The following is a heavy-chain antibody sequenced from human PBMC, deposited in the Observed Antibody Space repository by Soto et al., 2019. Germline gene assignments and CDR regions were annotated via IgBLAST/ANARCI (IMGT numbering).Heavy chain of an antibody. CDR1: GFSLTSPGMC. CDR3: ARSIRGPRRFNGMDV. D-gene: IGHD1-20*01. CDR2: IERDDDDK. J-gene: IGHJ6*02. V-gene: IGHV2-70*13. Sequence: SGPTLVNPTETLTPTCTFSGFSLTSPGMCVSWIRQSPGKALEWLALIERDDDDKYYSTSLKTGLTISKDTRKNQVVLTMANMEPADTATYYCARSIRGPRRFNGMDVWGQGTTVTVSS.